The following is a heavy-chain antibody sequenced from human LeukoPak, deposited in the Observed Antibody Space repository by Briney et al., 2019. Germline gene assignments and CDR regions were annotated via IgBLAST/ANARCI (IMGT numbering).Heavy chain of an antibody. J-gene: IGHJ4*02. D-gene: IGHD1-26*01. CDR2: IRSKANSYAT. V-gene: IGHV3-73*01. Sequence: GGSLRLSCAASGLTFSGSAMHWVRQASGKGLEWVGRIRSKANSYATAYAASVKGRFTISRDDSKNTAYLQMNSLKTEDTAVYYCTRREPSDYWGQGTLVTVSS. CDR3: TRREPSDY. CDR1: GLTFSGSA.